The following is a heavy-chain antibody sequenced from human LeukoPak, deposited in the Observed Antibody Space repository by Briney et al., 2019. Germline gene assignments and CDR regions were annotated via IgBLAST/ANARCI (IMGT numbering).Heavy chain of an antibody. CDR1: GGTFSSYA. CDR3: ARGLSYDYVWGSYRLNYFDY. V-gene: IGHV1-69*06. J-gene: IGHJ4*02. Sequence: GASVKVSCKASGGTFSSYAISWVRQAPGQGLEWMGGIIPIFGTTNYAQKFQGRVTITADKSTSTAYMELSSLRSEDTAVYYCARGLSYDYVWGSYRLNYFDYWGQGTLVTVSS. D-gene: IGHD3-16*02. CDR2: IIPIFGTT.